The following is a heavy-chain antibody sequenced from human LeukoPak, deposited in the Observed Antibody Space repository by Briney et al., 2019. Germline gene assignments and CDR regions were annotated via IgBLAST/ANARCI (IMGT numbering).Heavy chain of an antibody. Sequence: ASVKVSCKASGYTLTGHYIHWVRQAPGQGLEWMGLISPHSGFTIYPQRFKGRVTMHTDTSISKAFLEVRRLRSHDTAAYYGARQTGDDALDIRAQGTMNTVYS. CDR3: ARQTGDDALDI. CDR2: ISPHSGFT. J-gene: IGHJ3*02. V-gene: IGHV1-2*02. CDR1: GYTLTGHY. D-gene: IGHD7-27*01.